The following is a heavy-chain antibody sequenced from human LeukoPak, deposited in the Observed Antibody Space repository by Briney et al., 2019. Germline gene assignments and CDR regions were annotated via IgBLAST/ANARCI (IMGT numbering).Heavy chain of an antibody. J-gene: IGHJ6*02. CDR1: GGSVSSYY. CDR2: IYYSGST. V-gene: IGHV4-59*02. D-gene: IGHD6-13*01. CDR3: ARAGYSSSWDYYYYYGMDV. Sequence: SETLSLTCTVSGGSVSSYYWSWIRQPPGKGLEWIGYIYYSGSTNYNPSLKSRVTISVDTSKNQFSLKLSSVTAADTAVYYCARAGYSSSWDYYYYYGMDVWGQGTTVTVSS.